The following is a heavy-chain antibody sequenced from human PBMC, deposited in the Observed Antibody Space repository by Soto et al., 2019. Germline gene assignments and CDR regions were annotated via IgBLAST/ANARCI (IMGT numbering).Heavy chain of an antibody. J-gene: IGHJ4*02. D-gene: IGHD3-16*01. Sequence: QVQLVESGGGVVQPGRSLRLSCAASGFTFSSYAMHWVRQAPGKGLEWVAVISYDGSNKYYADSVKGRFTISRDNSKNTLYLQMNSLRAEDTAVYYCASAYDGGYFDYWGQGTLVTVSS. CDR3: ASAYDGGYFDY. CDR1: GFTFSSYA. V-gene: IGHV3-30-3*01. CDR2: ISYDGSNK.